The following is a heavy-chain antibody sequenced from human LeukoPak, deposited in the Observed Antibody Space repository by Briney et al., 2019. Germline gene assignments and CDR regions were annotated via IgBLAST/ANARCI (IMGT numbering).Heavy chain of an antibody. CDR3: ARGPPVDMVRGVPEYFQH. J-gene: IGHJ1*01. V-gene: IGHV1-69*01. D-gene: IGHD3-10*01. Sequence: SVKVSCTASGGTFISYAISWVRQAPGQGLEWMGGIIPIFGTANYAQKFQGRVTITADESTSTAYMELSSLRSEDTAVYYCARGPPVDMVRGVPEYFQHWGQGTLVTVSS. CDR2: IIPIFGTA. CDR1: GGTFISYA.